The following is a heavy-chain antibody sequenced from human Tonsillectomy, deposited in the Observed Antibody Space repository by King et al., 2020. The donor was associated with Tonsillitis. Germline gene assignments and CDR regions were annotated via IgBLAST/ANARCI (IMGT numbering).Heavy chain of an antibody. CDR1: GFTFSSYA. D-gene: IGHD1-26*01. CDR3: VKDRGSGSYSGYYFDY. J-gene: IGHJ4*02. CDR2: FSSNGGST. V-gene: IGHV3-64D*06. Sequence: EVQLVESGGGLVQPGGSLRLSCSASGFTFSSYAMHWVRQAPGEGREYVSAFSSNGGSTYYADSVKGRFTISRDNSKNTLYLQMCSLRAEDTAVYYCVKDRGSGSYSGYYFDYWGQGTLVTVSS.